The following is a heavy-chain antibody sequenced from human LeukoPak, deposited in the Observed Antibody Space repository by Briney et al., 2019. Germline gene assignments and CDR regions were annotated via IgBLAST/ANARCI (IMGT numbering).Heavy chain of an antibody. CDR1: GFTFSSYS. V-gene: IGHV3-21*01. CDR2: ISSSSSYI. Sequence: GGSLRLSCAASGFTFSSYSLNWVRQAPGKGLEWVSSISSSSSYIYYAVSVKGRFTISRDNAKNSLYLQMNSLRAEDTAVYYCARDMVSVRWGQGTLVTVSS. D-gene: IGHD3-10*01. CDR3: ARDMVSVR. J-gene: IGHJ4*02.